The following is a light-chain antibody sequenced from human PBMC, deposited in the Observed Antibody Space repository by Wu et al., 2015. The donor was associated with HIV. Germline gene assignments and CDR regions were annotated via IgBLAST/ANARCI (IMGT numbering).Light chain of an antibody. Sequence: EIVMTQSPATLSVSPGERVTLSCRASLSVAGNLAWYQQKPGQGSPGSSSIIHPPGPLVSQPGSVAVGLGQSSTLTISSLQPEDVATYYCQKYNTAPWTLRPRDQGGNET. CDR1: LSVAGN. CDR3: QKYNTAPWT. CDR2: IHP. J-gene: IGKJ1*01. V-gene: IGKV3-15*01.